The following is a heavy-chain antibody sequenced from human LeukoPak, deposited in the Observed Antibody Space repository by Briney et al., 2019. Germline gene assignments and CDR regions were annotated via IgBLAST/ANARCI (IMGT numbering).Heavy chain of an antibody. Sequence: GRSLRLSCAASGFTFSSYGMHWVRQAPGRGLEWVAVISYDGSNKYYADSVKGRFTISRDNSKNTLYLQMNSLRAEDTAVYYCAKDRSYYYDSSGLDSWGQGTLVTVSS. CDR3: AKDRSYYYDSSGLDS. CDR1: GFTFSSYG. CDR2: ISYDGSNK. V-gene: IGHV3-30*18. J-gene: IGHJ4*02. D-gene: IGHD3-22*01.